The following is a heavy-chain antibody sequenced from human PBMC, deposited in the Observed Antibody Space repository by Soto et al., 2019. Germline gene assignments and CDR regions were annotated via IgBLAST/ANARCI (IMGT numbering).Heavy chain of an antibody. CDR1: GGSFSCYY. J-gene: IGHJ4*02. D-gene: IGHD3-16*02. CDR3: ARANYYVWGSYRADY. V-gene: IGHV4-34*01. Sequence: QVQLQQWGAGLLKPSETLSLTCAVSGGSFSCYYWSWIRQPPGKGLQWIGEINHSGSTNYNPSLKSRVTISVDTSKNQFSLKLSSVTAAYTAVYYCARANYYVWGSYRADYWGQGTLVTVSS. CDR2: INHSGST.